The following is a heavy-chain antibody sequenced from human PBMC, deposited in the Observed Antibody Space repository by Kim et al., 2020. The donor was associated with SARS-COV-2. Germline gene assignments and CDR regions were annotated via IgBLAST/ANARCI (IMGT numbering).Heavy chain of an antibody. CDR3: ATSTTVTIYAFDI. J-gene: IGHJ3*02. CDR2: IYPGDSDT. Sequence: GESLKISCKGSGYSFTSYWIGWVRQMPGKGLEWMGIIYPGDSDTRYSPSFQGQVTISADKSISTAYLQWSSLKASDTAMYYCATSTTVTIYAFDIWGQGTMVTVSS. D-gene: IGHD4-17*01. V-gene: IGHV5-51*01. CDR1: GYSFTSYW.